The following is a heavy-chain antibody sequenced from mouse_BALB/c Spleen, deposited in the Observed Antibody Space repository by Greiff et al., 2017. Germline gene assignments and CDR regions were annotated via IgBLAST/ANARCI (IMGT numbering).Heavy chain of an antibody. CDR1: GYAFTNYL. V-gene: IGHV1-54*01. CDR2: INPGSGGT. CDR3: ARRKGKSDAMDY. Sequence: QVQLKQSGAELVRPGTSVKVSCKASGYAFTNYLIEWVKQRPGQGLEWIGVINPGSGGTYYNEKFKGKATLTADKSSSTAYMQLSSLTSDDSAVYFYARRKGKSDAMDYWGQGTSVTVSS. D-gene: IGHD2-1*01. J-gene: IGHJ4*01.